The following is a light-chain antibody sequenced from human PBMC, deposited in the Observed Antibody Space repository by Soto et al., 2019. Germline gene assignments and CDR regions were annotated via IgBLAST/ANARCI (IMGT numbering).Light chain of an antibody. V-gene: IGKV1D-13*01. Sequence: AIHLTQSPSSLSASVGDRVTITCRASQDIRGALAWYQQKPGKAPKMLIYDVSTLERGVPSRFSGSSSGTDFTLDISSLQPEDFATYYCQQFNNYPITFGQGTRLEIK. CDR3: QQFNNYPIT. CDR2: DVS. CDR1: QDIRGA. J-gene: IGKJ5*01.